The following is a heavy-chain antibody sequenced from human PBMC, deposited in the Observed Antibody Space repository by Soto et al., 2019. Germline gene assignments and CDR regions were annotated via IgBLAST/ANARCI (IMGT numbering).Heavy chain of an antibody. CDR1: GYTFTSYD. V-gene: IGHV1-8*01. J-gene: IGHJ4*02. D-gene: IGHD3-10*01. CDR3: ARGPHPYFNDY. Sequence: ASVKVSCKASGYTFTSYDINWVRQATGQGLEWMGWMNPNNDNTGYAQKFQGRVTMARSTSISTAYMELSSLRSEDTAVYYCARGPHPYFNDYWGQGTLVTVS. CDR2: MNPNNDNT.